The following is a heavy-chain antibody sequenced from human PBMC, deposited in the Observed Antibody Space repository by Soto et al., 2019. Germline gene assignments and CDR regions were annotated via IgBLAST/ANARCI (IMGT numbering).Heavy chain of an antibody. CDR3: AKGARLTPLDY. J-gene: IGHJ4*02. Sequence: GGSLRLSCAASGFTFSSNAMTWVRQAPGKGLHWVSSITTTGGYTFYPDSVKGRFTISRDNSKNTLYLQMNDLTAEDTAVYYCAKGARLTPLDYWGLGTLVTVSS. CDR2: ITTTGGYT. CDR1: GFTFSSNA. D-gene: IGHD2-15*01. V-gene: IGHV3-23*01.